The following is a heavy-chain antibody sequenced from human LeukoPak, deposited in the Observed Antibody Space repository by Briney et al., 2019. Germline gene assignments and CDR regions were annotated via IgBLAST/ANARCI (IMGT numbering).Heavy chain of an antibody. V-gene: IGHV3-7*05. CDR1: GFTLSSYW. CDR3: TKGTIWLPFDY. Sequence: GGSLRLSCVASGFTLSSYWMSWVRQAPGKGLEWVANIKRDGSEKYYVDSVKGRFTISRDNAKNSLYLQMNSLRAEDTAVYYCTKGTIWLPFDYWGQGTLVTVSS. D-gene: IGHD5-18*01. CDR2: IKRDGSEK. J-gene: IGHJ4*02.